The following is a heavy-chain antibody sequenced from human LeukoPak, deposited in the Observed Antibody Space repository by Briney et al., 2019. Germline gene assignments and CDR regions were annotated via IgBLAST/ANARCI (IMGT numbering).Heavy chain of an antibody. D-gene: IGHD2-15*01. CDR1: GYTLTELS. V-gene: IGHV1-24*01. CDR2: FDPEDGET. CDR3: ARGPLGVVVAATPYRFDY. J-gene: IGHJ4*02. Sequence: ASVKVSCTVSGYTLTELSMHWVRQAPGKGLEWMGGFDPEDGETIYAQKFQGRVTITADESTSTAYMELSSLRSEDTAVYYCARGPLGVVVAATPYRFDYWGQGTLVTVSS.